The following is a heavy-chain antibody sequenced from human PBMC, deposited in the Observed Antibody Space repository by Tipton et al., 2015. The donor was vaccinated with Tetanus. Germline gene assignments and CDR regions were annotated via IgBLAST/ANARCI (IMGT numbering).Heavy chain of an antibody. D-gene: IGHD2-8*01. CDR1: GDSIDGGFKN. CDR3: ARRLIQNWFDP. CDR2: IYYTGNT. J-gene: IGHJ5*02. V-gene: IGHV4-31*03. Sequence: TLSLTCTVSGDSIDGGFKNWGWIRQQPGKGLEWIGYIYYTGNTYYNPSLKSRVTISVDTSKNQFSLKLTSVTAADTAVYYCARRLIQNWFDPWGQGTLVTVSS.